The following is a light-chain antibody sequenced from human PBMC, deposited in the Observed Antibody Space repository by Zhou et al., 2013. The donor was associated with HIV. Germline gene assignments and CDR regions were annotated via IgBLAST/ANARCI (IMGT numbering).Light chain of an antibody. CDR1: QGVSITY. CDR2: ATS. CDR3: QQNNDRPRT. J-gene: IGKJ2*01. Sequence: EIVLTQSPGTLSLSPGERATLSCRASQGVSITYLAWYQQKPGQAPRLLIYATSTRATGIPARFSGSGSETEFTLTISSMQSEDFAVYYCQQNNDRPRTFGQGTKLEI. V-gene: IGKV3-15*01.